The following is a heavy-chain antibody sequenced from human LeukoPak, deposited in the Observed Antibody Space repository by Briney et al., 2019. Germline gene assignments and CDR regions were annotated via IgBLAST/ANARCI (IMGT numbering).Heavy chain of an antibody. CDR3: ARFPYSNYDNSDY. V-gene: IGHV4-59*01. Sequence: SETLSLTCTVSGGSISSYYWSWIRQPPGKGLEWIGYIYYSGSTNYNPSLKSRVTISVDTSKNQFSLKLSSVTAADTAVYYCARFPYSNYDNSDYWGQGTLVTVSS. CDR2: IYYSGST. CDR1: GGSISSYY. J-gene: IGHJ4*02. D-gene: IGHD4-4*01.